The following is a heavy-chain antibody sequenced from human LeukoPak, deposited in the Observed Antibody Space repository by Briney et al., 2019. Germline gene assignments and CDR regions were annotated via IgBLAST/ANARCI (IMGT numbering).Heavy chain of an antibody. CDR3: ARHGGYQLPLLD. CDR1: GGSISGYY. CDR2: IYSSGNT. V-gene: IGHV4-59*08. D-gene: IGHD2-2*01. Sequence: PSETLSLTCTVSGGSISGYYWNWIRQPPGKGLEWIGYIYSSGNTNYNPSLKSRVTISVDTSKNQFSLNLNSVTAADTAVYYCARHGGYQLPLLDWGKGTTVTVSS. J-gene: IGHJ6*04.